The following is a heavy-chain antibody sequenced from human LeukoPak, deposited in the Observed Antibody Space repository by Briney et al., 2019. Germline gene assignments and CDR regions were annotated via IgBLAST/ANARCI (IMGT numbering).Heavy chain of an antibody. CDR3: ARATYSSSSTRGWFDP. D-gene: IGHD6-13*01. CDR2: INHSGST. J-gene: IGHJ5*02. CDR1: GGSFSGYY. V-gene: IGHV4-34*01. Sequence: SETLSLTCAVYGGSFSGYYWSWIRQPPGKGLEWIGEINHSGSTNYNPSLKCRVTISVDTSKNQLSLKLSSVTAADTAVYYCARATYSSSSTRGWFDPWGQGTLVTVSS.